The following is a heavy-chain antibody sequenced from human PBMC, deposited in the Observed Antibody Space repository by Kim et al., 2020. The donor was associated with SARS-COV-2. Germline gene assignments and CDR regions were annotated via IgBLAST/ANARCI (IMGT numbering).Heavy chain of an antibody. CDR2: ISYDGSNK. CDR3: ARDLFIVVVTALSY. Sequence: GGSLRLSCAASGFTFSSYAMHWVRQAPGKGLEWVAVISYDGSNKYYADSVKGRFTISRDNSKNTLYLQMNSLRAEDTAVYYCARDLFIVVVTALSYWGQGTLVTVSS. D-gene: IGHD2-21*02. CDR1: GFTFSSYA. J-gene: IGHJ4*02. V-gene: IGHV3-30*04.